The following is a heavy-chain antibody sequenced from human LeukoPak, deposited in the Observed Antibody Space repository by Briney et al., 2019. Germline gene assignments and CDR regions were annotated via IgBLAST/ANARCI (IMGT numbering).Heavy chain of an antibody. CDR3: ARTYYYGSGSYRLDYCGMDV. CDR2: MNPNSGNT. V-gene: IGHV1-8*01. J-gene: IGHJ6*02. D-gene: IGHD3-10*01. Sequence: ASVKVSCKASGYTFTSYDINWVRQATGQGLEWMGWMNPNSGNTGYAQKFQGRVTMTRNTSISTAYMELSSLRSEDTAVYYCARTYYYGSGSYRLDYCGMDVWGQGTTVTVSS. CDR1: GYTFTSYD.